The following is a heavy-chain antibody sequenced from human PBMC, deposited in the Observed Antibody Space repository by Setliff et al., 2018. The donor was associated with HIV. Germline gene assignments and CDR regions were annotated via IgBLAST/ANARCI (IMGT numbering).Heavy chain of an antibody. V-gene: IGHV4-34*01. D-gene: IGHD3-3*01. CDR2: INQSGST. J-gene: IGHJ6*03. CDR1: GRSLSGYY. CDR3: ARGVNPTYYDFWSGNYMRKYYYYYMDV. Sequence: SETLSLTCAVYGRSLSGYYWSWIRQPPGKGLEWIGEINQSGSTNYNPSLKSRVTISVDTSKNQFSLKLSSVTAAATAVYYCARGVNPTYYDFWSGNYMRKYYYYYMDVWGKGTTVTVSS.